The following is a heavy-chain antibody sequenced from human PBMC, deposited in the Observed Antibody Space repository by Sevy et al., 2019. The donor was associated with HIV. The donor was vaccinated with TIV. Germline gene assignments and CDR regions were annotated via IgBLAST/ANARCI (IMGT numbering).Heavy chain of an antibody. CDR1: GFAFSNYYA. J-gene: IGHJ6*02. V-gene: IGHV3-30-3*01. D-gene: IGHD4-17*01. CDR3: ARPRANYVDHYFFYAMDV. CDR2: ISYDGSDK. Sequence: GGSLRLSCVASGFAFSNYYAMHWVRQAPGKGLEWVALISYDGSDKYYADAGKGRFNISRDNFKNTLFLQMNSLTTEDTAVYYCARPRANYVDHYFFYAMDVWGQGTTVTVSS.